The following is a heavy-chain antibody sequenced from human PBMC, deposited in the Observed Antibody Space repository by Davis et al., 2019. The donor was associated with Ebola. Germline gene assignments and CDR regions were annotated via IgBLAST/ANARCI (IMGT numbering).Heavy chain of an antibody. V-gene: IGHV3-48*04. D-gene: IGHD2-8*01. CDR3: ARHSPDANGVCFDS. CDR1: GFNFYIHD. CDR2: LSSSSTTT. J-gene: IGHJ4*02. Sequence: PGGSLRLSCAASGFNFYIHDMSWVRQAPGKGLEWISYLSSSSTTTYYADSVKGRFTISRDNAKSSLYLQVNSLRVEDTAVYYCARHSPDANGVCFDSWGQGTPVTVSS.